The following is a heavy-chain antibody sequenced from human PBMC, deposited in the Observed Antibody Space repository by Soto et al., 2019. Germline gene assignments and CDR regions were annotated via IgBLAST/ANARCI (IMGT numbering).Heavy chain of an antibody. CDR1: GFTFSSYE. CDR3: ARDNWGSVAFDI. D-gene: IGHD7-27*01. CDR2: ISSSGSTI. Sequence: GGSLRLSCAASGFTFSSYEMNWVRQAPGKGLEWVSYISSSGSTIYYADSVKGRFTISRDNAKNSLYLQMNSLRAEDAAVYYFARDNWGSVAFDIWGQGTMVTVSS. V-gene: IGHV3-48*03. J-gene: IGHJ3*02.